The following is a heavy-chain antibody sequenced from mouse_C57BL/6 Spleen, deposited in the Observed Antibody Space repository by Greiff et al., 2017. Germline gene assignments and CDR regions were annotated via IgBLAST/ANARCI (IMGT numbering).Heavy chain of an antibody. CDR1: GFNITNTY. CDR3: AGREGVYYDWLGY. J-gene: IGHJ4*01. D-gene: IGHD2-4*01. CDR2: IDPANGNT. V-gene: IGHV14-3*01. Sequence: VQLQQSVAELVRPGASVKLSCTASGFNITNTYMHWVKQRPEQGLEWIGRIDPANGNTKYAPKFQGKATITADTSSTTAYLQLSSLTSADTAIYYGAGREGVYYDWLGYWGQGTSVTVSA.